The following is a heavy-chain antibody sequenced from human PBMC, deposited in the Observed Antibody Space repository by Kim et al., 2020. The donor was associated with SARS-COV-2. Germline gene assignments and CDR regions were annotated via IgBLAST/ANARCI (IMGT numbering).Heavy chain of an antibody. J-gene: IGHJ4*02. CDR1: GFTFSSYW. CDR2: INSDGSST. CDR3: ARDQRDLGMDTWVYFDY. Sequence: GGSLRLSCAASGFTFSSYWMHWVRQAPGKGLVWVSRINSDGSSTSYADSVKGRFTISRDNAKNTLYLQMNSLRAEDTAVYYCARDQRDLGMDTWVYFDYWGQGTLVTVSS. V-gene: IGHV3-74*01. D-gene: IGHD6-13*01.